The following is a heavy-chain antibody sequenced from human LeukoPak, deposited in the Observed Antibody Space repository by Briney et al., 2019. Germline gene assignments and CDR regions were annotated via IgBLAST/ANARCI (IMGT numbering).Heavy chain of an antibody. D-gene: IGHD3-10*01. J-gene: IGHJ6*03. Sequence: PSETLSLTCTASGGSISLYYWNWIRQPAGKGLEWIGRIFTSGITNYNPSLKSRVTMSVDTSKNQFSLNLSSVIAADTAIYYCARETSGTYYNPLGYMDVWGKGTTVTVSS. CDR2: IFTSGIT. CDR1: GGSISLYY. V-gene: IGHV4-4*07. CDR3: ARETSGTYYNPLGYMDV.